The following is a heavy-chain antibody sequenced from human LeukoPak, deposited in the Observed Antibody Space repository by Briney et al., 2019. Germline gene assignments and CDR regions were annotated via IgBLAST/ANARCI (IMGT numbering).Heavy chain of an antibody. CDR3: ARDLSGWNPASYYYYMDV. Sequence: SQTLSLTCTISGGSISSRSYYWSWIRQPAGKGLEWIGRIYTSGSTNYNPSLKSRVTISVDTSKNQFSLKLSSVTAADTAVYYCARDLSGWNPASYYYYMDVWGKGTTVTVSS. CDR1: GGSISSRSYY. CDR2: IYTSGST. V-gene: IGHV4-61*02. D-gene: IGHD6-19*01. J-gene: IGHJ6*03.